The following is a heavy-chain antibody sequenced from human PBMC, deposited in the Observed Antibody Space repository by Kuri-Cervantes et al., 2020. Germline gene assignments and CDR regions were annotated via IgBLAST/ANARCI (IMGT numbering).Heavy chain of an antibody. CDR1: GFTFDDYA. CDR2: ISYDGSNK. Sequence: GGSLRLSCAASGFTFDDYAMHWVRQAPGKGLEWVAVISYDGSNKYYADSVKGRFTISRDNAKNTLYLQMNSLRAEDTALYYCARDWSMEVWGEGTTVTVSS. CDR3: ARDWSMEV. J-gene: IGHJ6*03. D-gene: IGHD3-3*01. V-gene: IGHV3-30*14.